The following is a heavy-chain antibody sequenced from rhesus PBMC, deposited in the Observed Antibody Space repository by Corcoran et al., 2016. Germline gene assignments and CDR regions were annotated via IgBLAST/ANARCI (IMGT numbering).Heavy chain of an antibody. V-gene: IGHV3S5*01. CDR3: ARVRPTGVIIGYVDY. J-gene: IGHJ4*01. D-gene: IGHD3-34*01. Sequence: EVQLVETGGGLVQPGGSLTLSCAASGFTFSSYGMSWVRQAPGKGLEWVSAINSGGGSTYYADSVKGRFTISRDNAKNSLYLQMGSLRAEDTSLYYCARVRPTGVIIGYVDYWGQGVLVTVSS. CDR2: INSGGGST. CDR1: GFTFSSYG.